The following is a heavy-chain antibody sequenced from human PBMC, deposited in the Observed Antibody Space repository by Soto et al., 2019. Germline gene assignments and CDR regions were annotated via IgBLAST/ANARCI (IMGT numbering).Heavy chain of an antibody. CDR2: ISGSGGST. D-gene: IGHD6-19*01. CDR3: AKGGSSSGTSKYYFDY. J-gene: IGHJ4*02. Sequence: EVQLLESGGGLIQPGGSLRLSCAASGFTFSGYAMSWVRQAPGKGLEWVSAISGSGGSTYYADSVKGRFTISRDNSKTTLYLQMNSLRAEDTAVYYCAKGGSSSGTSKYYFDYWGQGTLVTVSS. V-gene: IGHV3-23*01. CDR1: GFTFSGYA.